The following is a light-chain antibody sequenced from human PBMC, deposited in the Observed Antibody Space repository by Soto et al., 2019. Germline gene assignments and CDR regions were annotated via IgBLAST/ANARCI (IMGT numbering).Light chain of an antibody. Sequence: ETVLTQSPGTRSLCPGERATLSFRASQSVSSSSLAWYQQRPGQAPRLLVYGTSSRATGIPDSFTGSGSGTDFTLTISRLEPEDFAAYFCQRYGSSPLITFGQGTRLEIK. CDR3: QRYGSSPLIT. V-gene: IGKV3-20*01. CDR1: QSVSSSS. J-gene: IGKJ5*01. CDR2: GTS.